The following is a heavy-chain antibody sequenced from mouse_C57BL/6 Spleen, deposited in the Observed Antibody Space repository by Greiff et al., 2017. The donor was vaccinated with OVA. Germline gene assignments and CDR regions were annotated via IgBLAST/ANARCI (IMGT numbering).Heavy chain of an antibody. CDR1: GFTFSDYG. Sequence: EVKLQESGGGLVKPGGSLKLSCAASGFTFSDYGMHWVRQAPEKGLEWVAYISSGSSTIYYADTVKGRFTISRDNAKNTLFLQMTSLRSEDTAMYYCARPGSSYEYYFDYWGQGTTLTVSS. D-gene: IGHD1-1*01. CDR2: ISSGSSTI. J-gene: IGHJ2*01. V-gene: IGHV5-17*01. CDR3: ARPGSSYEYYFDY.